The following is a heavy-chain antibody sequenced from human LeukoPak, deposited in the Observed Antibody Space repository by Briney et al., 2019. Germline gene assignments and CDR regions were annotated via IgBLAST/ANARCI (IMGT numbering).Heavy chain of an antibody. D-gene: IGHD3-22*01. CDR1: GGTFSSYA. J-gene: IGHJ4*02. CDR2: IIPILGIA. Sequence: WASVKVSCKASGGTFSSYAISWVRQAPGQGLEWMGRIIPILGIANYAQKFQGRVTITADKSTSTAYMELSSLRSEDTAVYYCATSRGYYDSSGYSDYWGQGTLVTVSS. V-gene: IGHV1-69*04. CDR3: ATSRGYYDSSGYSDY.